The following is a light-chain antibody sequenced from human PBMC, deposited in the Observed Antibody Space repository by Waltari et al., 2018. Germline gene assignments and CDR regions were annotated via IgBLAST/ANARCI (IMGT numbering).Light chain of an antibody. CDR3: QQYDYWPT. CDR1: QSVSSN. V-gene: IGKV3-15*01. J-gene: IGKJ1*01. Sequence: ERVMTQSPATLSVSPGERATLSCRASQSVSSNLAWYQTKFAQAPRLLIYGASTRATGIPARFSGSGSGTELTLTISSLQSEDFAVYYCQQYDYWPTFGQGTKVEIK. CDR2: GAS.